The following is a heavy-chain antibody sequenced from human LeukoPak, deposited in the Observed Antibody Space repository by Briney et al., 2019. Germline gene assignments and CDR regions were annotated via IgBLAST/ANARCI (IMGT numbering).Heavy chain of an antibody. CDR1: GFTFSSYA. V-gene: IGHV3-23*01. J-gene: IGHJ6*03. D-gene: IGHD2-2*01. Sequence: GGSLRLSCAASGFTFSSYAMSWVRQAPGKGLEWVSAISGSGGSTYYADSVKGRFTISRDNSKNTLYLQMNSLRAEDTAVYYCARIRTYLLDYYYYYYMDVWGKGTTVTVSS. CDR3: ARIRTYLLDYYYYYYMDV. CDR2: ISGSGGST.